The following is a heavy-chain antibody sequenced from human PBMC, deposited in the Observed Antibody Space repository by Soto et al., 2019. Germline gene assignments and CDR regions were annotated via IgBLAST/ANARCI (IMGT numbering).Heavy chain of an antibody. CDR3: AREGSYHYFDY. CDR1: DGSVSRGGYY. CDR2: IYYTGRT. J-gene: IGHJ4*02. D-gene: IGHD1-26*01. Sequence: QVQLQESGPGLVKPSQTLSLACTVSDGSVSRGGYYWSWIRQSPGKNLEWIGNIYYTGRTSYNPSLKSRLTISLETSKRQFSLRLASVSAADTAVYYCAREGSYHYFDYWGQGALVTVPS. V-gene: IGHV4-31*03.